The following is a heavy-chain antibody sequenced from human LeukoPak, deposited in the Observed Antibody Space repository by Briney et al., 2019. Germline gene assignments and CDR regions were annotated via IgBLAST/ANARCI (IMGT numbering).Heavy chain of an antibody. D-gene: IGHD3-22*01. CDR3: AKLKSEAGYYDSSGYYFQDDFDY. CDR2: ISWNSGSI. J-gene: IGHJ4*02. V-gene: IGHV3-9*01. Sequence: GGSLRLSCAASGFTFDDYAMHWVRQAPGKGLEWVSGISWNSGSIGYADSVKGRFTISRDNAKNSLYLQMNSLRAEDTALYYCAKLKSEAGYYDSSGYYFQDDFDYWGQGTLVTVSS. CDR1: GFTFDDYA.